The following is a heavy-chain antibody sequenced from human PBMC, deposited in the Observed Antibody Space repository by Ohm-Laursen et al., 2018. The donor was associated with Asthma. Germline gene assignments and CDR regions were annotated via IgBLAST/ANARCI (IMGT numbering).Heavy chain of an antibody. J-gene: IGHJ5*02. CDR1: GFSITTSGVG. V-gene: IGHV2-5*02. CDR3: ARTKWAGVSSAWFDP. CDR2: IYWDEDR. Sequence: PTQTLTLTCTLSGFSITTSGVGVGWLRQPPQKALEWLAVIYWDEDRQYRPSLRSRLTITKDTSKNQVVLTMTNMDPVDTGTYFCARTKWAGVSSAWFDPWGQGTLVTVSS. D-gene: IGHD1-26*01.